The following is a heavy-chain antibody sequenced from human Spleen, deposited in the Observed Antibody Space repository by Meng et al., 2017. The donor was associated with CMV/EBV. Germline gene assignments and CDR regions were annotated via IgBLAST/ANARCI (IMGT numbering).Heavy chain of an antibody. CDR3: ARGVRTIFGLTITYYFDY. Sequence: ASVKVSCKASGYTFTRYYMHWVRQATGQGLEWMGWMKPNSGDTGYAQKFQGRVTMTRNTSMSTAYMELSSLRSEDSAVYYCARGVRTIFGLTITYYFDYWGQGTLVTVSS. V-gene: IGHV1-8*01. CDR2: MKPNSGDT. J-gene: IGHJ4*02. D-gene: IGHD3-3*01. CDR1: GYTFTRYY.